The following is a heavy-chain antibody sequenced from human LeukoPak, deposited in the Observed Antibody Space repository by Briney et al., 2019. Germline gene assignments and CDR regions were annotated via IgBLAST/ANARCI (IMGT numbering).Heavy chain of an antibody. V-gene: IGHV3-48*03. J-gene: IGHJ4*02. CDR2: ISSSGSTI. Sequence: GGSLRLSSAASGFTFSRYEMNCVRQAPGKGLEWVSYISSSGSTIYYADSVKGRFTISRDNAKNSLYLQMNSLRAEDTAVYYCARDSSLGGVRDYWGQGTLVTVSS. CDR1: GFTFSRYE. D-gene: IGHD3-16*01. CDR3: ARDSSLGGVRDY.